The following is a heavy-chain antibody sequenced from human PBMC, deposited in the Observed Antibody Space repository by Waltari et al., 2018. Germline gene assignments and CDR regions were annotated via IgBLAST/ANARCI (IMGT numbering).Heavy chain of an antibody. V-gene: IGHV7-4-1*02. D-gene: IGHD1-26*01. Sequence: QVQLVQSGSELKKPGASVKVSCKASGYIFTTYGINWVRQAPGQGLEWMGWINTHTGNPTYVQGFTGRFVFSLDTSVSTAYRQISSLKAEDSVIYYCARGGGTFSKPQYFDSWGQGTRVTVSS. J-gene: IGHJ4*02. CDR3: ARGGGTFSKPQYFDS. CDR1: GYIFTTYG. CDR2: INTHTGNP.